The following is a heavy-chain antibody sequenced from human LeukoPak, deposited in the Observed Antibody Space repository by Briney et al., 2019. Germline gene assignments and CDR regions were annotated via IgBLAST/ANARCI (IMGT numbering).Heavy chain of an antibody. CDR1: GYTFIGYY. Sequence: ASVKVSCKASGYTFIGYYMHWVRQAPGQGLEWMGWINPNSGGTNYAQKLQGRVTMTTDTSTSTAYMGLRSLRSDDTAVYYCARVLIDLYFDYWGQGTLVTVSS. J-gene: IGHJ4*02. CDR3: ARVLIDLYFDY. CDR2: INPNSGGT. V-gene: IGHV1-2*02.